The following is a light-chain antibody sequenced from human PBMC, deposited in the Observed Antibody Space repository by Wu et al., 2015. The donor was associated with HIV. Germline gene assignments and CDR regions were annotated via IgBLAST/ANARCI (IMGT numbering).Light chain of an antibody. CDR2: DAF. CDR3: QLRNNWPT. V-gene: IGKV3-11*01. Sequence: EIVLTQSPATLSLSPGERATLSCRASQSLGTNLAWYQQKPGQAPRLLIYDAFNRAAGIPARFSGRGSGTDFTLTISNLEPEDFAVYYCQLRNNWPTFGQGTKLKI. J-gene: IGKJ2*01. CDR1: QSLGTN.